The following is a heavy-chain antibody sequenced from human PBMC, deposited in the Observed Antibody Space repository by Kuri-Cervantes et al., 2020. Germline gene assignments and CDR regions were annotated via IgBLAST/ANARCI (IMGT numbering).Heavy chain of an antibody. Sequence: SETLSLTCTVSGGSISSSSYYWGWIRQPPGKGLEWIGSIYYSGSTYYNPSLKSRVTISVDTSKNQFSLKLSSVTAADTAVYYCARTVTLVPAANNWFDPWGQGTLVTVSS. CDR1: GGSISSSSYY. CDR3: ARTVTLVPAANNWFDP. D-gene: IGHD2-2*01. V-gene: IGHV4-39*01. CDR2: IYYSGST. J-gene: IGHJ5*02.